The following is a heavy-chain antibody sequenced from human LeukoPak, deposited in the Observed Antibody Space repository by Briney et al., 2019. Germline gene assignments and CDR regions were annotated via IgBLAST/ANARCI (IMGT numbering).Heavy chain of an antibody. Sequence: GGSLRLSCVVSGFTFNRCWMNWVRQAPGKGLEWVAHINPDGRDTYYVDSVKGRFTISRDNAQNSMYLQMDSLRVEDTAVYYCTSWGDTTAEYFQRWGQGTLVTVSS. CDR2: INPDGRDT. V-gene: IGHV3-7*01. D-gene: IGHD2-21*02. CDR3: TSWGDTTAEYFQR. CDR1: GFTFNRCW. J-gene: IGHJ1*01.